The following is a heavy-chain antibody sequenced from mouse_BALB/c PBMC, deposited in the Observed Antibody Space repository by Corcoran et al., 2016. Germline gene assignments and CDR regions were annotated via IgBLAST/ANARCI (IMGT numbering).Heavy chain of an antibody. D-gene: IGHD2-1*01. V-gene: IGHV1-26*01. Sequence: EVQLQQSGPELVKPGASVKISCKASGYSFTGYYMHWVKQSHVKSLEWIGRINPYNGATSYNQNFKDKASLTVDKSSSTAYMELHSLTSEDSAVYYRAIYGNYFDYWGQGTTLTVSS. CDR3: AIYGNYFDY. CDR2: INPYNGAT. J-gene: IGHJ2*01. CDR1: GYSFTGYY.